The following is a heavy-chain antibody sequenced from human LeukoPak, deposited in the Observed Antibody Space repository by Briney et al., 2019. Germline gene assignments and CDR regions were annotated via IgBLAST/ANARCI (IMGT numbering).Heavy chain of an antibody. J-gene: IGHJ4*02. CDR2: INPNSGAT. D-gene: IGHD2-15*01. CDR3: ARALLYSSGGTCQIDY. Sequence: ASVKVSCKASGYTFTGYYIHWVRQAPGQGLEWMGWINPNSGATNYAQKFEGRVTMTSDTSISTAYMKLSRLRSDDTAVYYCARALLYSSGGTCQIDYGGLGTLVTVSS. CDR1: GYTFTGYY. V-gene: IGHV1-2*02.